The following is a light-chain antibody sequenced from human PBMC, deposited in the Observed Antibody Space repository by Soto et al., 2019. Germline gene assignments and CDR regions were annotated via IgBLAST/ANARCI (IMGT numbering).Light chain of an antibody. V-gene: IGKV3-20*01. J-gene: IGKJ2*01. Sequence: VLTQSPGTLSLSPGERATLSCRAGQSVSSGYLAWYQQKPGQAPRLLIYATYTRATGIPVRFSGSGSGTDFTLTISRLQPEDFAVYYCQQYGPSPLYTFGQGTKLEIK. CDR2: ATY. CDR1: QSVSSGY. CDR3: QQYGPSPLYT.